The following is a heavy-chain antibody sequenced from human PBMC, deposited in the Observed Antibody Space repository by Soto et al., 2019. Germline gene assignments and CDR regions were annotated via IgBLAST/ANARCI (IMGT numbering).Heavy chain of an antibody. CDR1: GFTFSSYG. D-gene: IGHD2-2*01. V-gene: IGHV3-33*01. J-gene: IGHJ5*02. Sequence: QVQLVESGGGVVQPGRSLRLSCAASGFTFSSYGMHWVRQAPGKGREWVAVIWYDGSNKYYADSVKGRFTISRDNSKNTLYLQMNSLRAEDTDVYYCARDGIDIVVVPAAGWFDPWGQGTLVTVSS. CDR3: ARDGIDIVVVPAAGWFDP. CDR2: IWYDGSNK.